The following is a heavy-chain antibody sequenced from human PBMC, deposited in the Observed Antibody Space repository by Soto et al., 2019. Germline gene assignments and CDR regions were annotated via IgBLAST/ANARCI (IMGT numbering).Heavy chain of an antibody. CDR1: GFTFSSYS. CDR3: ASLYSGSYWVAFDI. J-gene: IGHJ3*02. V-gene: IGHV3-21*01. Sequence: EVQLVESGGGLVKPGGSLRLSCAVSGFTFSSYSMNWVRQAPEKGLEWVSSISSSSSYIYYADSVKGRFTISRDNAKNSLYLQMNSLRAEDTAVYYCASLYSGSYWVAFDIWGQGTMVTVSS. CDR2: ISSSSSYI. D-gene: IGHD1-26*01.